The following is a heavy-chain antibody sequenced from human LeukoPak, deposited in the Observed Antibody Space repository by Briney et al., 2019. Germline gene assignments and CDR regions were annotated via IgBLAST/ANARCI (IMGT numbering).Heavy chain of an antibody. V-gene: IGHV4-30-2*01. CDR3: ARVEGWSEPPGPAFDI. CDR2: IYHSGST. CDR1: GGSISSGGYS. D-gene: IGHD2-15*01. Sequence: SETLSLTCAVSGGSISSGGYSWSWIRQPPGKGLEWIRYIYHSGSTYYNPSLKSRVTISVDRSKNQFSLKLSSVTAADTAVYYCARVEGWSEPPGPAFDIWGQGTMVTVSS. J-gene: IGHJ3*02.